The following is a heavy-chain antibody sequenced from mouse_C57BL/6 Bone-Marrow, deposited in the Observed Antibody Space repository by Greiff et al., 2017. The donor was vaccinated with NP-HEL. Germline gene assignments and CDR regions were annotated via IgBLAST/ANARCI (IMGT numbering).Heavy chain of an antibody. CDR2: IWSGGST. CDR1: GFSLNSYG. Sequence: VKLVESGPGLVQPSQSLSITCTVSGFSLNSYGVHWVRQSPGKGLEWLGVIWSGGSTDYNAAFISRLSISKDNSKSQDFCKMNSLQADDTAIYYCAREYRGAWFAYWGQGTLVTVSA. V-gene: IGHV2-2*01. CDR3: AREYRGAWFAY. J-gene: IGHJ3*01. D-gene: IGHD5-1*01.